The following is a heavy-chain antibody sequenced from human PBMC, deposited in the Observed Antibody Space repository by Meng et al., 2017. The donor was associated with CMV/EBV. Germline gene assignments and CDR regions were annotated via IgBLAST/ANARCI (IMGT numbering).Heavy chain of an antibody. J-gene: IGHJ6*02. V-gene: IGHV1-69*10. CDR2: IIPILGIA. Sequence: SVKVSCKASGGTFSSYAISWVRQAPGQGLEWMGGIIPILGIANYAQKFQGRVTITADESTSTAYMELSSLRSEDTAVYYCARDATLGYCSSTSCYRDYYYYGMDVWGQGTTVTVSS. D-gene: IGHD2-2*01. CDR3: ARDATLGYCSSTSCYRDYYYYGMDV. CDR1: GGTFSSYA.